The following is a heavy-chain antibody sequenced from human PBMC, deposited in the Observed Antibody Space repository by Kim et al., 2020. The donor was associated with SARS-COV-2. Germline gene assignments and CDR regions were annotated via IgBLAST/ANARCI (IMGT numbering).Heavy chain of an antibody. Sequence: SVKVSCKASGGTFSSYAISWVRQAPGQGLEWMGGIIPIFGTANYAQKFQGRVTITADESTSTAYMELSSLRSEDTAVYYCARDRRRPVDDRPVGPFDIWGQGTMVTVSS. CDR2: IIPIFGTA. CDR3: ARDRRRPVDDRPVGPFDI. V-gene: IGHV1-69*13. D-gene: IGHD5-12*01. CDR1: GGTFSSYA. J-gene: IGHJ3*02.